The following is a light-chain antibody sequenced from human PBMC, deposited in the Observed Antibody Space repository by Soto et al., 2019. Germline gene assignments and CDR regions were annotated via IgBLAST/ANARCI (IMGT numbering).Light chain of an antibody. J-gene: IGKJ5*01. Sequence: EIVSSQTPVTLSLSPGERATLACGASQSVSGYLAWYQQKPGQAPRLLIYDVSNRATGIPARFSGSGSGTDFTLTIGGPEPEDFPIYYCQQRDYWQVTFGQGTLLEIK. CDR3: QQRDYWQVT. CDR1: QSVSGY. CDR2: DVS. V-gene: IGKV3-11*01.